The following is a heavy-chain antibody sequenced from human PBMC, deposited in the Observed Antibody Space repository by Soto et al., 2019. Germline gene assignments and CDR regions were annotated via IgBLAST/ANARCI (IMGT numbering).Heavy chain of an antibody. Sequence: VGSLRLSCVASGFTFSSYAMSWVRQAPGKGLEWVSSLSATGGSTYYADPVKGRFSISRDNSKNTLHLQMNSLRVEDTAVYYCARIDCTGNDCNPYYHYGMDVWGQGTTVTVSS. J-gene: IGHJ6*02. V-gene: IGHV3-23*01. D-gene: IGHD2-8*02. CDR2: LSATGGST. CDR1: GFTFSSYA. CDR3: ARIDCTGNDCNPYYHYGMDV.